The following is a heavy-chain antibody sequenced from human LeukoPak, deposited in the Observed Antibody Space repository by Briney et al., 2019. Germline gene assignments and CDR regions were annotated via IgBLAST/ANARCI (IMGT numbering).Heavy chain of an antibody. CDR2: IYYSGST. D-gene: IGHD6-19*01. J-gene: IGHJ4*02. Sequence: SETLSLTCTVSGGSISSYYWSWIRQPPGKGLEWIGYIYYSGSTNYNPSLKSRVTISVDTSKNQFSLKLSSVTAADTAVYYCARVQSDSSGWYEFDYWGQGTLVTVSS. V-gene: IGHV4-59*01. CDR3: ARVQSDSSGWYEFDY. CDR1: GGSISSYY.